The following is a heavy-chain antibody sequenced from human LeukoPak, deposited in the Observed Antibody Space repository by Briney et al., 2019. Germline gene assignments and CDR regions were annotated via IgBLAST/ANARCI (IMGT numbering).Heavy chain of an antibody. CDR2: INPAGTEA. CDR1: GVSFSAYW. Sequence: GGSLRLSCAASGVSFSAYWMRWVRQAPGTGLECVSHINPAGTEAHAVEPVKGRVTVSRDNAKNMLYLQMNSLRAEDPAVYHCARFGYVAAVDVWGQGTLVTVSS. CDR3: ARFGYVAAVDV. V-gene: IGHV3-7*01. J-gene: IGHJ4*02. D-gene: IGHD6-13*01.